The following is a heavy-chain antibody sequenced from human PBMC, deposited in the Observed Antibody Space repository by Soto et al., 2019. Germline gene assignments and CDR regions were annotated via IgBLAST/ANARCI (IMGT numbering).Heavy chain of an antibody. CDR2: IIPIFGTG. V-gene: IGHV1-69*12. CDR3: AREQDVEMATIAHAFDI. CDR1: GGTFSSYA. Sequence: QVQLVQSGAEVKKPGSSVKVSCKASGGTFSSYAISWVRQAPGQGLEWMGGIIPIFGTGNYAQKFQGRVTITADESTSTAYMELSSLRSEDTAVYYCAREQDVEMATIAHAFDIWGQGTMVTVSS. D-gene: IGHD5-12*01. J-gene: IGHJ3*02.